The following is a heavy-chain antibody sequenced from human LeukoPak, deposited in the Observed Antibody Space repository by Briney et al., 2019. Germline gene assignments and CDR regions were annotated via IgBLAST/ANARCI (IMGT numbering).Heavy chain of an antibody. Sequence: PSETLSLTCAVYGGSFSGYYWSWIRQPPGKGLEWIGEINHSRSTNYNPSLKSRVTISVDTSKNQFSLKLSSVTAADTAVYYCARGQRGFLEWLDWFDPWGQGTLVTVSS. V-gene: IGHV4-34*01. CDR2: INHSRST. CDR3: ARGQRGFLEWLDWFDP. J-gene: IGHJ5*02. CDR1: GGSFSGYY. D-gene: IGHD3-3*01.